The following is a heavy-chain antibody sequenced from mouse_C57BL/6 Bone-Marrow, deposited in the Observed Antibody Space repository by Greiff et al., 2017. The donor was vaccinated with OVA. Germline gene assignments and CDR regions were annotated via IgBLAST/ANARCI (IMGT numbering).Heavy chain of an antibody. Sequence: VQLKESGAELVRPGASVKLSCTASGFNIKDDYMHWVKQRPEQGLEWIGWIDPENGDTEYASKFQGKATITADTSSNTAYLQLSSLTSEDTAVYYYTPDYYGSSYDAYWGQGTLVTVSA. J-gene: IGHJ3*01. CDR1: GFNIKDDY. D-gene: IGHD1-1*01. CDR3: TPDYYGSSYDAY. CDR2: IDPENGDT. V-gene: IGHV14-4*01.